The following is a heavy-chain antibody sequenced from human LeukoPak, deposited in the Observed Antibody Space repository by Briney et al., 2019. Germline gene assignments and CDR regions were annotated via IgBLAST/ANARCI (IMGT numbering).Heavy chain of an antibody. Sequence: PSETLSLTCTVSGGSISSSSYYWGWIRQPPGKGLEWIGSIYYSGSTYYNPSLKSRVTISVDTSKNQFSLKLSSVTAADTAVYYCARDRGYSYGYPHYYYYYMDVWGKGTTVTIPS. CDR2: IYYSGST. D-gene: IGHD5-18*01. V-gene: IGHV4-39*07. J-gene: IGHJ6*03. CDR3: ARDRGYSYGYPHYYYYYMDV. CDR1: GGSISSSSYY.